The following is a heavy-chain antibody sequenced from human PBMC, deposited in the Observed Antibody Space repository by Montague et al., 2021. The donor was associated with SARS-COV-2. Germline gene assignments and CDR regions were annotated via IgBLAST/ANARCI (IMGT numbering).Heavy chain of an antibody. CDR1: GASITGYY. CDR3: VRDHPYGGPRGAYDI. D-gene: IGHD4-23*01. CDR2: IYDGGAV. Sequence: SETLSLTCTVSGASITGYYWSWLRRSPGKGLEWIAYIYDGGAVNYNPSPGSRVTISTDTSKNQLSLKVNSVTAADTAVYCCVRDHPYGGPRGAYDIWGQGTVVTVSS. V-gene: IGHV4-59*01. J-gene: IGHJ3*02.